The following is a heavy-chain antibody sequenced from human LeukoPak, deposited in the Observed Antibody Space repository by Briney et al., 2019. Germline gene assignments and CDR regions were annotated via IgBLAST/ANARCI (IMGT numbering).Heavy chain of an antibody. V-gene: IGHV4-4*07. Sequence: SETLSLTCTVSGGSISSYYWSWIRQPAGKGLEWIGRIYTSGSTNYNPSLKSRVTMSVDTSKNQFSLKLSSVTAADTAVYYCAREASSPGSSVYYFDYWGQGTLVTVSS. CDR2: IYTSGST. D-gene: IGHD2-2*01. CDR3: AREASSPGSSVYYFDY. J-gene: IGHJ4*02. CDR1: GGSISSYY.